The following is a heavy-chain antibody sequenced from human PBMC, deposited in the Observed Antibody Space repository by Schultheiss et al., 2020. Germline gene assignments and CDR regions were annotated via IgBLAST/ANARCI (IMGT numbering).Heavy chain of an antibody. CDR3: ARILSYYGSGFADY. J-gene: IGHJ4*02. D-gene: IGHD3-10*01. Sequence: SGPTLVKPTQTLTLTCTFSGFSLSTSGVGVGWIRQPPGKALEWLARIDWDDDKYYSTSLKTRLTISKDTSKNQVVLTMTNMDPVDTATYYCARILSYYGSGFADYWGQGTLVTVSS. CDR1: GFSLSTSGVG. CDR2: IDWDDDK. V-gene: IGHV2-70*11.